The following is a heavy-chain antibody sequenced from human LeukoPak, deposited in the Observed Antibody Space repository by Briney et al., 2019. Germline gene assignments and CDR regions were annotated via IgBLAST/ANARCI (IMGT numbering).Heavy chain of an antibody. D-gene: IGHD3-3*01. CDR1: GGSFSGYY. CDR3: ATFTIFGVVITDY. J-gene: IGHJ4*02. Sequence: SETLSLTCAAYGGSFSGYYWSWIRQPPGKGLEWIGEINHSGSTNYNPSLKSRVTISVDTSKNQFSLKLSSVTAADTAVYYCATFTIFGVVITDYWGQGTLVTVSS. V-gene: IGHV4-34*01. CDR2: INHSGST.